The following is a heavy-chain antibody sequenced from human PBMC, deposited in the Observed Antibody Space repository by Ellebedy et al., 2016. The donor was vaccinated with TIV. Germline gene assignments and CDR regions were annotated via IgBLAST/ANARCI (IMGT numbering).Heavy chain of an antibody. CDR1: GASINTRTYY. CDR2: VFDSETT. J-gene: IGHJ6*02. V-gene: IGHV4-39*02. Sequence: MPSETLSLTCTVSGASINTRTYYWGWTRQSPGKGLKWVGSVFDSETTHYNPSLKSPVTISVDTSKNQISLKMRSVTAADTALYYCTRDYYYGPEPGGMDVWGQGTTVTVSS. D-gene: IGHD3-10*01. CDR3: TRDYYYGPEPGGMDV.